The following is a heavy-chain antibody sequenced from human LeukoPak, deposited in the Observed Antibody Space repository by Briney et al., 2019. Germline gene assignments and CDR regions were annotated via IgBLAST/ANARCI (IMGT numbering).Heavy chain of an antibody. V-gene: IGHV3-21*01. Sequence: GGSLRLSCAASGFTFSSYSMNWVRQAPGKGLEWVSSISSSSSYIYYADSVKGRFTISRDNAKNSLYLQMNSLRAEDTAVYYCAREALYCSGGSCHQFDYWGQGTLVTVSS. CDR1: GFTFSSYS. CDR2: ISSSSSYI. CDR3: AREALYCSGGSCHQFDY. D-gene: IGHD2-15*01. J-gene: IGHJ4*02.